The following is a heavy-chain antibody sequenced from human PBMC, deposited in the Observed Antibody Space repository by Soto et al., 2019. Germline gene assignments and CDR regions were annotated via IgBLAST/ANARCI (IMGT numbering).Heavy chain of an antibody. D-gene: IGHD2-2*01. Sequence: GEARKLSCKGSVYSFTSYWIGGARQMPGKGLEWMGIMFPGDSTTRYSPSFQGQVTLSADKSTSTAYLQWSSLRASDTAVFYCARVVIEYCNSSSCPGDYWGQGTLVTVSS. CDR1: VYSFTSYW. V-gene: IGHV5-51*01. J-gene: IGHJ4*02. CDR3: ARVVIEYCNSSSCPGDY. CDR2: MFPGDSTT.